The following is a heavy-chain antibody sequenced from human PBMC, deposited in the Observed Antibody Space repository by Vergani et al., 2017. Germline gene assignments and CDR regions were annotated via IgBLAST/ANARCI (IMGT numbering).Heavy chain of an antibody. CDR2: ISSSSSTI. J-gene: IGHJ3*02. D-gene: IGHD6-13*01. CDR1: GFTFSSSS. CDR3: ARDLFSSRILYLECVFDI. Sequence: EVQLVESGGGLVQPGGSLRLSCAASGFTFSSSSINWVRQAPGKGLEWVSYISSSSSTIYYAVSVKGRFTISIDNAKNSLYPQMNSLRAEDTAVYYCARDLFSSRILYLECVFDIWGQGTMVTVSS. V-gene: IGHV3-48*01.